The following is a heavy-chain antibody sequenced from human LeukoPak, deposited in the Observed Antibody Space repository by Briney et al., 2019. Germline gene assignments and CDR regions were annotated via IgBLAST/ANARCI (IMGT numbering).Heavy chain of an antibody. CDR3: ARDASSSGWFFDP. CDR1: GFTFSTYE. CDR2: ISSSGSTT. Sequence: GGSLRLSCAASGFTFSTYEMNWVRQAPGKGLEWVSHISSSGSTTYYADSVKGRFTISRDNAKNSLYLQMNSLRAEDTAVYYCARDASSSGWFFDPWGQGTLVSVSS. D-gene: IGHD6-19*01. V-gene: IGHV3-48*03. J-gene: IGHJ5*02.